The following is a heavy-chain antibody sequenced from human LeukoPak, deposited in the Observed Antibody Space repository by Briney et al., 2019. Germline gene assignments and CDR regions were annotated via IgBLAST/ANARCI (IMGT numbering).Heavy chain of an antibody. CDR1: GFTFSIYA. CDR2: ISGSGGNT. D-gene: IGHD6-13*01. Sequence: PGGSLRLSCATSGFTFSIYAMTWVRQAPGKGLEWVSTISGSGGNTYYADSVKGRFTISRDNSKNTLYLQMNSLRAEDTAVYYCAVQRTLWQQVLDHWGQGTLVTVSS. J-gene: IGHJ4*02. CDR3: AVQRTLWQQVLDH. V-gene: IGHV3-23*01.